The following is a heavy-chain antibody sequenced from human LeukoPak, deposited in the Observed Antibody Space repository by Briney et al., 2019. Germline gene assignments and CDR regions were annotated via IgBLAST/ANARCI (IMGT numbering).Heavy chain of an antibody. CDR2: IYYSGST. V-gene: IGHV4-59*01. CDR3: ARGRKGGSTNSGFDY. J-gene: IGHJ4*02. D-gene: IGHD1-14*01. Sequence: SETLSLTCTVSGGSISSYYWSWIRQPPGKGLEWIGYIYYSGSTNYNPSLKSRVTISVDTSKNQFSLKLSSVTAADTAVYYCARGRKGGSTNSGFDYWGQGTLVTVSP. CDR1: GGSISSYY.